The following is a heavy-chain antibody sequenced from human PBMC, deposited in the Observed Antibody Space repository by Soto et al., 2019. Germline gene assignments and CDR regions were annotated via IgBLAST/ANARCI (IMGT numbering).Heavy chain of an antibody. CDR1: GFTFSSHA. Sequence: QVQLVESGGGVVQPGRSLRLSCAVSGFTFSSHAMHWVRQAPGKGLEWVTLISSDGSNKYYADSVKGRFTTSRDNSKNQMILQMNSLRVEDTAVYYCARDDEGGSDCDLGYWGQGALVTVSS. CDR3: ARDDEGGSDCDLGY. CDR2: ISSDGSNK. V-gene: IGHV3-30*14. D-gene: IGHD1-26*01. J-gene: IGHJ4*02.